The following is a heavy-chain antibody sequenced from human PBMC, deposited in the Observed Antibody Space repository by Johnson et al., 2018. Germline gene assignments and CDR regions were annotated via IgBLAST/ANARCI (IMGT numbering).Heavy chain of an antibody. V-gene: IGHV5-51*01. J-gene: IGHJ3*02. CDR3: ARPKGATMGYDALDI. D-gene: IGHD5-12*01. Sequence: VQLVQSGAEVKKPGESLKISCKGSGYSFTSYWIAWVRQMPGKGLEWLGIIYPGDSDTRYSPSFQGQVTISADKPISTAYLQWSSLKASDTAMYYCARPKGATMGYDALDIWGQVTMVTVSS. CDR1: GYSFTSYW. CDR2: IYPGDSDT.